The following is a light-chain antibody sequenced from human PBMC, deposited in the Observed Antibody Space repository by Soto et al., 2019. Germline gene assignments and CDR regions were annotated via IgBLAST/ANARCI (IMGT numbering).Light chain of an antibody. CDR3: QQHYNYPLT. J-gene: IGKJ4*01. CDR1: QGISRA. CDR2: TTS. Sequence: IQLTQSPSSLAASVGDRVTITCRASQGISRALSWYQQKPGSAPKLLIYTTSNLRGGVPSRFSASGSDTEFTLTVSSLQPEDFETYYCQQHYNYPLTFGGGTKVDIK. V-gene: IGKV1-9*01.